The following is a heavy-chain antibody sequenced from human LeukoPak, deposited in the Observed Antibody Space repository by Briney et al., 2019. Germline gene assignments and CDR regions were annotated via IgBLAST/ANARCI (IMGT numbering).Heavy chain of an antibody. CDR3: ARLGGDSSDYPFDH. J-gene: IGHJ4*02. CDR1: GGTFNSFV. CDR2: IIPLFGTA. Sequence: GASVTVSFKASGGTFNSFVISWVRQAPGQGLEWMGGIIPLFGTANYAQKFQDRATITADESTSTAYMELSSLRSEDTAFYYCARLGGDSSDYPFDHWGQGTLVTVSS. V-gene: IGHV1-69*13. D-gene: IGHD3-22*01.